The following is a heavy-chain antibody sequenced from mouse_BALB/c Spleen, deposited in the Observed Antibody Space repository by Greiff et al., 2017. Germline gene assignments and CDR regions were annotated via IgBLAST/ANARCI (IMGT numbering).Heavy chain of an antibody. CDR1: GFTFSSFG. CDR2: ISSGSSTI. J-gene: IGHJ4*01. D-gene: IGHD1-2*01. CDR3: ARFRTTATDYAMDY. Sequence: DVMLVESGGGLVQPGGSRKLSCAASGFTFSSFGMHWVRQAPEKGLEWVAYISSGSSTIYYADTVKGRFTISRDNPKNTLFLQMTSLRSEDTAMYYWARFRTTATDYAMDYGGQGTSGTVSS. V-gene: IGHV5-17*02.